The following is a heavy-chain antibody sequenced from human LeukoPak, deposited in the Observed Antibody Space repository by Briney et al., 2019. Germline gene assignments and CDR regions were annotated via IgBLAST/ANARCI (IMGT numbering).Heavy chain of an antibody. Sequence: GSLRLSCAASGFSFSDFYMFWIRQAPGKGLEWISYISANGNTMYYGDSVKGRFTISRDNARNSLYLQMNSLRAEDTAVYYCAKARPYYDILTGYDYWGQGTLVTVSS. CDR1: GFSFSDFY. V-gene: IGHV3-11*01. D-gene: IGHD3-9*01. CDR3: AKARPYYDILTGYDY. CDR2: ISANGNTM. J-gene: IGHJ4*02.